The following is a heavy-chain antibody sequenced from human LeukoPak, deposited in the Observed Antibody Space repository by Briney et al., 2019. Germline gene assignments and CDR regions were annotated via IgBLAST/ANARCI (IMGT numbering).Heavy chain of an antibody. CDR1: GFTFSNYG. V-gene: IGHV3-23*03. Sequence: GGSLRLSCAASGFTFSNYGMSWVRQAPGKGLEWVSNIYSDDGSTYYADSVKGRFTISRDISKNTLYLQMNNLRAEDTAVYYCARGLETYYDNLTGYTGVWGKGTTVTVSS. J-gene: IGHJ6*04. CDR3: ARGLETYYDNLTGYTGV. D-gene: IGHD3-9*01. CDR2: IYSDDGST.